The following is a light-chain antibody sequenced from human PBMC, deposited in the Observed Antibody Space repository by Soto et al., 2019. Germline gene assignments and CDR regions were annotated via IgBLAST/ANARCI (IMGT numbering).Light chain of an antibody. J-gene: IGLJ1*01. Sequence: QSVLTQPASVSGSPGQSITVSCTGTSSDVGGYNYVSWYQQHPGKAPKLMIYDVNNRPSGVSNRFSGSKSGNTASLTISGLQAEAEADYYCKSYTSSTSYVFGCGTKVTVL. CDR3: KSYTSSTSYV. CDR2: DVN. CDR1: SSDVGGYNY. V-gene: IGLV2-14*01.